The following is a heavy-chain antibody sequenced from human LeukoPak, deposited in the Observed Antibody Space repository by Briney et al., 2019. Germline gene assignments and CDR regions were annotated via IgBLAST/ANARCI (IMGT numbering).Heavy chain of an antibody. J-gene: IGHJ5*02. V-gene: IGHV1-69*05. CDR1: GGTFSSYA. CDR2: IIPIFGTA. Sequence: ASVKVSCKASGGTFSSYAISWVRQAPGQGLEWMGGIIPIFGTANYAQKFQGRVTITTDESTSTAYMELSSLRSEDTAGYYCARQAIGVSSSWYWFDPWGQGTLVTVSS. D-gene: IGHD6-13*01. CDR3: ARQAIGVSSSWYWFDP.